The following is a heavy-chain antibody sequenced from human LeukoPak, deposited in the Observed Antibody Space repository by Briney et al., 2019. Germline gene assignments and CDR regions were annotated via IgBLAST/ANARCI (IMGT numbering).Heavy chain of an antibody. CDR3: ARHIPPYCYYAMDV. CDR2: IYYSGST. V-gene: IGHV4-59*08. CDR1: GGSISSYY. J-gene: IGHJ6*02. Sequence: SETLSLTCTVSGGSISSYYWSWIRQPPGKGLEWIGYIYYSGSTKYNPSLRSRVTISVDTSKNQSSLKLNSVTAADTAVYYCARHIPPYCYYAMDVWGQGTTVTVSS.